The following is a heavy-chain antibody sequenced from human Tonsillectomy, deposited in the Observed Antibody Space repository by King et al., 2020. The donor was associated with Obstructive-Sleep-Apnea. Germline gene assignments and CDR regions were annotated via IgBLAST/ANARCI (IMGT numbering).Heavy chain of an antibody. J-gene: IGHJ1*01. CDR1: GFTFSSYW. CDR2: IKHDGSDK. V-gene: IGHV3-7*03. CDR3: AREAESAWYEQQEYFQN. D-gene: IGHD6-19*01. Sequence: EQLVQSGGGLVQPGGSLRLCCAASGFTFSSYWMSWVRQAPGKGLEWVANIKHDGSDKYYVESVKGRFTISRDNARNSLCLQMNSRGAEDTALYYCAREAESAWYEQQEYFQNWGQGTLVTVSS.